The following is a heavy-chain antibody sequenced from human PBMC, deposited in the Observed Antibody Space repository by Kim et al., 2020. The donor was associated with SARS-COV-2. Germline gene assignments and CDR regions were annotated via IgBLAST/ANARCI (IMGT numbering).Heavy chain of an antibody. CDR1: GFTFSSYD. D-gene: IGHD4-17*01. Sequence: GGSLRLSCAASGFTFSSYDMHWVRQATGKGLEWVSAIGTAGDTYYPGSVKGRFTISRENAKNSLYLQMNSLRAGDTAVYYCARADYGGNYYYNYGMDVWGQGTTVTDSS. V-gene: IGHV3-13*01. CDR3: ARADYGGNYYYNYGMDV. CDR2: IGTAGDT. J-gene: IGHJ6*02.